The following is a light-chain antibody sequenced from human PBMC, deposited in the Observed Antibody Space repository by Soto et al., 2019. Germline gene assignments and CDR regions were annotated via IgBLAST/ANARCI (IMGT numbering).Light chain of an antibody. J-gene: IGKJ5*01. CDR3: QQRSDWPPIT. CDR2: DAS. CDR1: QSVRGH. V-gene: IGKV3-11*01. Sequence: DTVLTQSPASQSLSPGETATRSCRASQSVRGHLAWYQQKPGQAPRLLIYDASYRATGVPLRFSGSGSGTDLTLTISSLESGDSAIYYCQQRSDWPPITFGQGTRLEIK.